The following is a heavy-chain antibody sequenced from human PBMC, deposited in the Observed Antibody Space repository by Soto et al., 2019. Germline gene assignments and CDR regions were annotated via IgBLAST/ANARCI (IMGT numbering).Heavy chain of an antibody. CDR3: ATMKRTLGVTKVDY. CDR2: IIPIFGTA. CDR1: GGTFKTFA. J-gene: IGHJ4*02. Sequence: VASVKVSCKASGGTFKTFAFSWVRQAPGQGPEWMGGIIPIFGTANFARKFQGRLTITADESTSSAYMELSSLTSEDTALYYCATMKRTLGVTKVDYWGQGTLVTVSS. D-gene: IGHD4-4*01. V-gene: IGHV1-69*13.